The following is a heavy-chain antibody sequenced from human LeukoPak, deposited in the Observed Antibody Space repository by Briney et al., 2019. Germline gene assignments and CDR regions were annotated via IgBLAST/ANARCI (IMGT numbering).Heavy chain of an antibody. D-gene: IGHD6-13*01. V-gene: IGHV3-9*01. CDR2: ISWNSGSI. J-gene: IGHJ4*02. CDR1: GFTFSSYA. CDR3: AKGYSSSWSPNDY. Sequence: GGSLRLSCAASGFTFSSYAMHWVRQAPGKGLEWVSGISWNSGSIGYADSVKGRFTISRDNAKNSLYLQMNSLRAEDTALYYCAKGYSSSWSPNDYWGQGTLVTVSS.